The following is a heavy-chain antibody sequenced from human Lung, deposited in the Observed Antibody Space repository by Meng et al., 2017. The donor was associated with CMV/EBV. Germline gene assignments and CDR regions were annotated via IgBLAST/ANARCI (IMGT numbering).Heavy chain of an antibody. CDR3: ARLGYYDSSPLGDYFDY. V-gene: IGHV1-46*01. CDR1: GYTFTSYY. Sequence: SVXVSXXASGYTFTSYYMHWVRQAPGQGLEWMGIINPSGGSTSYAQKFQGRVTMTRDTSTSTVYMELSSLRSEDTAVYYCARLGYYDSSPLGDYFDYWGQGTLVXVSS. D-gene: IGHD3-22*01. CDR2: INPSGGST. J-gene: IGHJ4*02.